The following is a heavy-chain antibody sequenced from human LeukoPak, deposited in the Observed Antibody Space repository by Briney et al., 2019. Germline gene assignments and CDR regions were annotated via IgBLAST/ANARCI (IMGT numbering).Heavy chain of an antibody. CDR2: IYYSGST. CDR1: GGSISSYY. V-gene: IGHV4-59*01. Sequence: PSETLSLTCTVSGGSISSYYWSWIRQPPGKGLEWIGYIYYSGSTNYNPSLKSRVTISVDTSKNQFSLKLSSVTAADTAVYYCARGAPPYYYYMGVWGKGTTVTVSS. J-gene: IGHJ6*03. CDR3: ARGAPPYYYYMGV.